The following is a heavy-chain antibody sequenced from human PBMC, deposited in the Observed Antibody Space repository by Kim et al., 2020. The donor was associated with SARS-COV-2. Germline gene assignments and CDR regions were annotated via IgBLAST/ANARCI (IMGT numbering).Heavy chain of an antibody. Sequence: GGSLRLSCVASGFTFSSYAMSWVRQAPGKGLEWVSAISGSGGSTYYADSVKGRFTISRDNSTNTLYLQMNSLRAEDTAVYYCAKDLADYDFWSGPNNYYYYYSMDVWGQGTTVTVSS. CDR3: AKDLADYDFWSGPNNYYYYYSMDV. CDR2: ISGSGGST. V-gene: IGHV3-23*01. CDR1: GFTFSSYA. J-gene: IGHJ6*02. D-gene: IGHD3-3*01.